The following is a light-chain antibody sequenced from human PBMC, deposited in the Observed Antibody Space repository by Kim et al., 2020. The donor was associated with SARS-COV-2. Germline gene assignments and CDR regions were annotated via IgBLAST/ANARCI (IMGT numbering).Light chain of an antibody. V-gene: IGLV1-44*01. J-gene: IGLJ3*02. CDR3: AAWDDSLHGWV. Sequence: VTIVCFGSSSNNGSNTVHWYQQLPGAAPNLLIYSNNQRPSGVPDRFSASKSDTSASLAISGLQSEDEADYHCAAWDDSLHGWVFGGGTQLTVL. CDR1: SSNNGSNT. CDR2: SNN.